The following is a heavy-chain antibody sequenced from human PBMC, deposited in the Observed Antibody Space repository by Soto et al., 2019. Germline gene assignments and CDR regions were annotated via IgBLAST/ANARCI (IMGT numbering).Heavy chain of an antibody. CDR3: ARTFCSTTSCQAHGMDV. J-gene: IGHJ6*02. V-gene: IGHV4-61*01. D-gene: IGHD2-2*01. CDR2: LYYTGTT. Sequence: QVQLQESGPGLVKPSETLSLTCTVSGDSVSSGSYYWTWIRQPPGKGLEWIGYLYYTGTTNYNPSLKSRVTMSLDTSSNQFSLWLSSVTAADTAVYFCARTFCSTTSCQAHGMDVWGQGTSVTVSS. CDR1: GDSVSSGSYY.